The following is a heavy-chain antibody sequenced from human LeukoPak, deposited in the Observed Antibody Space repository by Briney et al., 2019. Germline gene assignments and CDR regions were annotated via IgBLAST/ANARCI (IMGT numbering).Heavy chain of an antibody. D-gene: IGHD6-19*01. Sequence: GGSLRLACSASEFTFSTYAMHWVRQAPGRGLEWVALISYDGSKKYYADSVKGRFTISRDNSKNTMYLQMNSLRPDDTAVYYCARAVAYLNAVIVAVAEIDFWGQGTLVTVSS. CDR2: ISYDGSKK. J-gene: IGHJ4*02. CDR1: EFTFSTYA. V-gene: IGHV3-30-3*01. CDR3: ARAVAYLNAVIVAVAEIDF.